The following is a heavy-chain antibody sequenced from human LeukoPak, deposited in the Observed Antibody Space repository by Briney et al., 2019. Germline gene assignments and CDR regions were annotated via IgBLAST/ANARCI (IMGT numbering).Heavy chain of an antibody. J-gene: IGHJ4*02. D-gene: IGHD4-23*01. Sequence: GGSLRLSCAASGFTFSNSAMSWVRQAPGKGLEWVSYISSSGSDIYYADSVKGRFTISRDNAKNSLYLHMNSLRAEDTAVYYCARDYGGSSPFDYWGQGTLVTVSS. CDR3: ARDYGGSSPFDY. V-gene: IGHV3-21*05. CDR1: GFTFSNSA. CDR2: ISSSGSDI.